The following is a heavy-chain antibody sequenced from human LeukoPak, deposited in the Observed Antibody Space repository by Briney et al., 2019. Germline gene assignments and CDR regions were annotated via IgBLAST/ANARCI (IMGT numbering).Heavy chain of an antibody. V-gene: IGHV3-33*08. J-gene: IGHJ3*02. D-gene: IGHD6-13*01. CDR2: IWYDGSNK. CDR1: GFTFSSYA. Sequence: QPGRSLRLSCAASGFTFSSYAMHWVRQAPGKGLEWVAVIWYDGSNKYYADSVKGRFTISRDNSKNTLYLQMNSLRAEDTAVYYCARDGGRLAAAGKTGSIVSDAFDIWGQGTMVTVSS. CDR3: ARDGGRLAAAGKTGSIVSDAFDI.